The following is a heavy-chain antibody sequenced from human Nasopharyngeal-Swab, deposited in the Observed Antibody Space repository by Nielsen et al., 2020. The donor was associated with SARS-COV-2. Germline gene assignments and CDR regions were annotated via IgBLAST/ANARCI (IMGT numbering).Heavy chain of an antibody. D-gene: IGHD1-14*01. Sequence: GESLKISCAASGFTFSSNYMSWVRQAPGQGLEWGSVFYTSGDTYYAVSVKGRFTISRDNSKNTLSLQMNSLRAEDTAVYYCARGRPGHYFDYWGQGTLVTVSS. J-gene: IGHJ4*02. V-gene: IGHV3-53*01. CDR1: GFTFSSNY. CDR2: FYTSGDT. CDR3: ARGRPGHYFDY.